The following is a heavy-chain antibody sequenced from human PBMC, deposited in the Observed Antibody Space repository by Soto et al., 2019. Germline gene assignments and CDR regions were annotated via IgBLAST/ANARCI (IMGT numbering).Heavy chain of an antibody. D-gene: IGHD2-15*01. V-gene: IGHV1-2*02. CDR2: INPNSGGT. CDR3: ARDIDMDIVVEVAATAPGY. J-gene: IGHJ4*02. Sequence: EASVKVSCKASGYTFTGYYTHWVRQAPGQGLEWMGWINPNSGGTNYAQKLQGRVTMTRDPSISTAYMELSRLRSDDTAVYYCARDIDMDIVVEVAATAPGYWGQGTLVTVSS. CDR1: GYTFTGYY.